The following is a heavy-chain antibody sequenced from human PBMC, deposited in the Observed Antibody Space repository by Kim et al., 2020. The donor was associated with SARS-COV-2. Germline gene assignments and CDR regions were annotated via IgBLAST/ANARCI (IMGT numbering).Heavy chain of an antibody. J-gene: IGHJ5*02. V-gene: IGHV4-34*01. CDR2: INHSGST. CDR1: GGSFSGYY. CDR3: ARRHIGTSGWFDP. D-gene: IGHD2-21*01. Sequence: SETLSLTCAVYGGSFSGYYWSWIRQPPGKGLEWIGEINHSGSTNYNPSLKSRVTISVDTSKNQFSLKLSSVTAADTAVYYCARRHIGTSGWFDPWGQGTLVTVSS.